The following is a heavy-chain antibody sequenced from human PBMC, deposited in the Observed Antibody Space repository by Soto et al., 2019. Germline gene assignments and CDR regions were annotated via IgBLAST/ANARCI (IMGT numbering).Heavy chain of an antibody. CDR1: GFTFSDYA. CDR2: VRGRGTTT. Sequence: EVQLLDSGGGLVQPGGSLRLSCAASGFTFSDYAMIWVRQAPGQGLEWISSVRGRGTTTYYADSVKGRFTISRDTSKNTLYLQMSSLRAEDTAVYYCAKDSLQVPYCGDDCYRDFWGQGTLVTVSS. V-gene: IGHV3-23*01. J-gene: IGHJ4*02. D-gene: IGHD2-21*02. CDR3: AKDSLQVPYCGDDCYRDF.